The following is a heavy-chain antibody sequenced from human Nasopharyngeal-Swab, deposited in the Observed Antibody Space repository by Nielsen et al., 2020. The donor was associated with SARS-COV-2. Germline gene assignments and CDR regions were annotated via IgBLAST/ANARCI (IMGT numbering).Heavy chain of an antibody. Sequence: SDQVSHLPSRYTLPNHYMLRVRLAPGHGLEWTGVINPSGGSTSYAQKFPGRVTMTRDTSTSPVYMELSSLRSEDTAVYYCASSLGEFQAADYWGQGTLVTVSS. CDR2: INPSGGST. V-gene: IGHV1-46*01. CDR3: ASSLGEFQAADY. D-gene: IGHD3-16*01. CDR1: RYTLPNHY. J-gene: IGHJ4*02.